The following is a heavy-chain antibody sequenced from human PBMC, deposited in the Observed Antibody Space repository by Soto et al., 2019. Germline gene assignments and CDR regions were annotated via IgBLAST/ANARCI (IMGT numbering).Heavy chain of an antibody. V-gene: IGHV4-34*01. D-gene: IGHD2-2*01. CDR3: ARARDIVVVPAAYYYYGMDV. Sequence: PSETLSLTCAVYGGSFSGYYWSLIRQPPGKGLEWIGEINHSGSTNYNPPLKSRVTISVDTSKNQFSLKLSSVTAADTAVYYCARARDIVVVPAAYYYYGMDVWGQGTTVTVSS. CDR2: INHSGST. CDR1: GGSFSGYY. J-gene: IGHJ6*02.